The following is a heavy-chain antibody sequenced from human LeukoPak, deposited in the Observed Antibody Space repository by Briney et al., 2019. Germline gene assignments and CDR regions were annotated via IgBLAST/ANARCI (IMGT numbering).Heavy chain of an antibody. CDR1: GFTFSNLA. Sequence: PGGSLRLSCVASGFTFSNLAMGWVRQAPGKGLEWVSVISDSGSTTYYADSVKGRFTISKDNSKNTLYLQINSLRVDDTAIYYCARGSHGEHDSWGQGTLVTVSS. J-gene: IGHJ5*01. D-gene: IGHD4-17*01. CDR3: ARGSHGEHDS. V-gene: IGHV3-23*01. CDR2: ISDSGSTT.